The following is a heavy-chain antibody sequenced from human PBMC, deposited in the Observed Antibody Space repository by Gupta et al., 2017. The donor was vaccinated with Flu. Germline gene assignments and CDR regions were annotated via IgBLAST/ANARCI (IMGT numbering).Heavy chain of an antibody. Sequence: QVQLVESGGGVVKPGRSLRLTCAASGFTYSSYGMPWVRQAPGKGLEWVAVISYDGSNNYYAYSVKGRFTISRDNSKNTLYLQMNSLRAEDTAVYYWSKERQFGYYGMDVWGQGTTVTGSS. D-gene: IGHD3-10*01. V-gene: IGHV3-30*18. CDR2: ISYDGSNN. J-gene: IGHJ6*02. CDR1: GFTYSSYG. CDR3: SKERQFGYYGMDV.